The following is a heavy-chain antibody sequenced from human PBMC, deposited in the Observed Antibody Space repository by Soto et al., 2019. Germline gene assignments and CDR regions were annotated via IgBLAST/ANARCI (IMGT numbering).Heavy chain of an antibody. CDR2: ISFDGSKT. CDR3: ANLLNVAAAGTPHYYGVDV. CDR1: GFTFSLFA. V-gene: IGHV3-30-3*01. J-gene: IGHJ6*02. Sequence: VQLVESGGGVVQPGRSLRLSCAASGFTFSLFAMNWVRQAPGKGLEWVAFISFDGSKTYYADSVKGRFTISRDNSRNTVYLQMNNLRPGDAAVYHCANLLNVAAAGTPHYYGVDVWGQGTTVTVS. D-gene: IGHD6-13*01.